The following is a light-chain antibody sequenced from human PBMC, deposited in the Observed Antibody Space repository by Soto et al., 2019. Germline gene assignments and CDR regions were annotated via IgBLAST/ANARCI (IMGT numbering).Light chain of an antibody. V-gene: IGLV1-44*01. CDR1: SSNIGSKT. J-gene: IGLJ2*01. CDR2: NNN. Sequence: QAVVTQPFSVSGTPGQRVTISCSGSSSNIGSKTVSWYHHLPGTAPKLLIYNNNQRPSGVPDRFSGSKSGTSASLAISGLQSEDEADYYCAAWDDTLNGLLIGGGTKLTVL. CDR3: AAWDDTLNGLL.